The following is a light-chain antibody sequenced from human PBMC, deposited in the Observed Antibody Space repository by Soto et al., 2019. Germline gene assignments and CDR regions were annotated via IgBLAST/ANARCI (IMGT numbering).Light chain of an antibody. Sequence: EIVMTQSPATLSVSPGERATLSCRASRSVSSNLALYQQKPGQAPRLLIYGPSTRATGIPARFSGSGSGTEFTLTISSLQSEDFAIYYCQQYKNWPAITFGQGTRLEIK. V-gene: IGKV3D-15*01. J-gene: IGKJ5*01. CDR1: RSVSSN. CDR2: GPS. CDR3: QQYKNWPAIT.